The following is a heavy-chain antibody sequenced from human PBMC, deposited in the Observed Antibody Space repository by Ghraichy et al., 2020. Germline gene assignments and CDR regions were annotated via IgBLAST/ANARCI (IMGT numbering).Heavy chain of an antibody. Sequence: GGSLRLSCAASGFTFSSYGMHWVRQAPGKGLEWVAFIRYDGSNKYYADSVKGRFTISRDNSKNTLYLQMNSLRAEDTAVYYCAKDWYSGDQEAALCDYWGQGTLVTVSS. V-gene: IGHV3-30*02. CDR2: IRYDGSNK. D-gene: IGHD6-19*01. CDR1: GFTFSSYG. CDR3: AKDWYSGDQEAALCDY. J-gene: IGHJ4*02.